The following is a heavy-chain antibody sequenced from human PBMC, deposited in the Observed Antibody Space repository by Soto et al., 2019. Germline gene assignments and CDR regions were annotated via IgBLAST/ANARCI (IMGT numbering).Heavy chain of an antibody. J-gene: IGHJ3*02. D-gene: IGHD2-2*01. CDR2: IYYSGST. CDR3: ARDHQLPNAFDI. Sequence: QVQLQESGPGLVKPSQTLSLTCIVSGGSISSGGYYWSWIRQHPGKCLEWNGYIYYSGSTYYNPPLKSRVTIPVDTSKNQFSLKLSSVTAADTAVYYCARDHQLPNAFDIWGQETMVTVSS. V-gene: IGHV4-31*03. CDR1: GGSISSGGYY.